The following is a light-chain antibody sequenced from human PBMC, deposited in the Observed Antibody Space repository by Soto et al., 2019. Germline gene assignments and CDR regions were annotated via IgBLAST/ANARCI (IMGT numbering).Light chain of an antibody. V-gene: IGKV1-5*03. CDR3: QQYNSYSPYT. J-gene: IGKJ2*01. Sequence: DIQMTQSPSTLSASVGDRVTITCRASQSISRWLAWYHQKPGKAPKLLTYKASSLESGVPSRFSGSGSGTEFTLTISSLQPDDFATYYCQQYNSYSPYTFGQGTKLEIK. CDR1: QSISRW. CDR2: KAS.